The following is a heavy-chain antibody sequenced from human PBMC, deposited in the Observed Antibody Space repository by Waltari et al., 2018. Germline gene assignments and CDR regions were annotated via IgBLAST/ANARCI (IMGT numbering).Heavy chain of an antibody. CDR3: ARDRGGSYFDY. CDR2: ISKDGSNK. J-gene: IGHJ4*02. V-gene: IGHV3-30*03. Sequence: GRSLRLSCAASGFTFSSYGMHWVRQAPGKGLEWVAVISKDGSNKNYADSVKGRFTISRDNSKNTLYLQMDSLRAEDTAVYYCARDRGGSYFDYWGQGTLVTVSS. D-gene: IGHD2-15*01. CDR1: GFTFSSYG.